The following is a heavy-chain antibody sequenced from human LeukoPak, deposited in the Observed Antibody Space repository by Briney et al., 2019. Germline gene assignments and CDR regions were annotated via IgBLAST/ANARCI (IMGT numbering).Heavy chain of an antibody. D-gene: IGHD6-13*01. CDR3: AREGSSSWYSGNWFDP. Sequence: SVKVSCKASGGTFSSYAISWVRQAPGQGLEWMGRIIPIFGTANYAQKFQGRVTITTDESTSTAYMALSRLRSEDTAVYYCAREGSSSWYSGNWFDPWGQGTLVTVSS. J-gene: IGHJ5*02. CDR1: GGTFSSYA. CDR2: IIPIFGTA. V-gene: IGHV1-69*05.